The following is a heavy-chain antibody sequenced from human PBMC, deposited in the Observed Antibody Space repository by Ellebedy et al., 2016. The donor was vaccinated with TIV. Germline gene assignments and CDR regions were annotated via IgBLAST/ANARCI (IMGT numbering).Heavy chain of an antibody. J-gene: IGHJ4*02. D-gene: IGHD5-24*01. Sequence: GGSLRLXXAASAFTFSNYATHWVRQAPGKGLEWVAVISYDGNNKFYADSVKGRFTISRDSSKNTLFLQMNSLGAEDTAVYYCARWRWLQSEFDHWGQGTLVTVSS. CDR2: ISYDGNNK. CDR3: ARWRWLQSEFDH. CDR1: AFTFSNYA. V-gene: IGHV3-30-3*01.